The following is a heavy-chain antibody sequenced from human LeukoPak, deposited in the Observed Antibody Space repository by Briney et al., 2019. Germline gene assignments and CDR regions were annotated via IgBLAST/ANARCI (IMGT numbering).Heavy chain of an antibody. V-gene: IGHV1-69*13. CDR2: IIPIFGTA. CDR3: ARDHSSSGQLFDY. Sequence: ASVKVSCKASGGTFSSYAISWVRQAPGQGLEWMGGIIPIFGTANYAQKFQGRVTITADESTSTAYMELRSLRSDDTAMYYCARDHSSSGQLFDYWGQGTLVTVSS. D-gene: IGHD6-13*01. J-gene: IGHJ4*02. CDR1: GGTFSSYA.